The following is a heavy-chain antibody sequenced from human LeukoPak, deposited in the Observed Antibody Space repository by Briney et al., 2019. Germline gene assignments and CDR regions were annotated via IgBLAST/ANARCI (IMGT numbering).Heavy chain of an antibody. J-gene: IGHJ4*02. Sequence: GGSLRLSCAASGFTLSSSGMHWVRQAPGKGLEWVAVISYDGSNKYYADSVKGRFTISRDNSKNTLYLQMNSLRAEDTAVYYCARDHFLATYYYDSSGFFDYWGQGTLVTVSS. CDR2: ISYDGSNK. V-gene: IGHV3-30*19. CDR1: GFTLSSSG. D-gene: IGHD3-22*01. CDR3: ARDHFLATYYYDSSGFFDY.